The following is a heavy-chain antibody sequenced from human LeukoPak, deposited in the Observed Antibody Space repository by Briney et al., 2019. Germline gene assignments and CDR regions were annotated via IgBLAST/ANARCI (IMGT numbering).Heavy chain of an antibody. CDR1: GFTVTGNY. V-gene: IGHV3-66*01. CDR3: ARAQDYCSGGSCYGYFQH. CDR2: IYSGGST. J-gene: IGHJ1*01. Sequence: GGSLRLSCAASGFTVTGNYMSWVRQAPGKGLEWVSVIYSGGSTYYADSVKGRFTISGDNSKNTVYLQMNSLRAEDTAVYYCARAQDYCSGGSCYGYFQHWGQGSLVTVSS. D-gene: IGHD2-15*01.